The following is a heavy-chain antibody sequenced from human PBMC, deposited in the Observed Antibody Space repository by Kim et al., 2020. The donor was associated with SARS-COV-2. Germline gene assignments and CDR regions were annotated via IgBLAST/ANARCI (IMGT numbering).Heavy chain of an antibody. CDR3: TTDVIVVVTTAGWYFDL. D-gene: IGHD3-22*01. J-gene: IGHJ2*01. Sequence: VKGRFTISRDDSKNTLYLQMNSLKTEDTAVYYCTTDVIVVVTTAGWYFDLWGRGTLVTVSS. V-gene: IGHV3-15*01.